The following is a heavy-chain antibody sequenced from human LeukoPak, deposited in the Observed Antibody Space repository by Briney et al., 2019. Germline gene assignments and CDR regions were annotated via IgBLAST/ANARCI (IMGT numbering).Heavy chain of an antibody. J-gene: IGHJ6*02. D-gene: IGHD4-23*01. CDR2: IIPIFGIA. V-gene: IGHV1-69*04. CDR3: ASEPTVVTPHYDYYYGMDV. CDR1: GGTFSSYA. Sequence: SVKVSCKASGGTFSSYAISWVRQPPGQGLAWMGRIIPIFGIANYAQKFQGRVTTTAEKTTSTAYMERSSLRSEDTAVYYCASEPTVVTPHYDYYYGMDVWGQGTTVTVSS.